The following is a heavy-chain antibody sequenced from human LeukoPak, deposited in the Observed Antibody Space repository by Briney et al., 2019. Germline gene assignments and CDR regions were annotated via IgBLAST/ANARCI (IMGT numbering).Heavy chain of an antibody. V-gene: IGHV3-30-3*01. CDR3: ARGAPPDY. J-gene: IGHJ4*02. CDR1: GFTFSDYA. Sequence: PGRSLRLSCAASGFTFSDYAMYWVRQAPGKGLEWVASMSYDGSNEYYADSVKGRFTISRDNSKNTLYLQMNSLGTEDTAVYYCARGAPPDYWGQGTLVTVSS. CDR2: MSYDGSNE.